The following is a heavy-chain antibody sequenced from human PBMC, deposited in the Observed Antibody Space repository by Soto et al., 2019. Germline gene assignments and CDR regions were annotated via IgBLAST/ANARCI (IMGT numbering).Heavy chain of an antibody. CDR3: AKDRNYPRDYFHY. J-gene: IGHJ4*02. D-gene: IGHD1-7*01. CDR1: GFTFSSYA. V-gene: IGHV3-23*01. Sequence: LRLSCAASGFTFSSYALSWVRQAPGKGLEWVSAISANGQGIYYADSVRGRFTISRDNSKNTIFLHMDSLRAEDTAVYYCAKDRNYPRDYFHYWGQGTLVTVSS. CDR2: ISANGQGI.